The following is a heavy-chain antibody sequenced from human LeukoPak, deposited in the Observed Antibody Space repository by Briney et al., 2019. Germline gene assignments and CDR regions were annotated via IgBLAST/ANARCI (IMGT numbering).Heavy chain of an antibody. D-gene: IGHD2-21*02. CDR3: AKDNRYCGGDCYLFDY. J-gene: IGHJ4*02. CDR1: GFTFSSYA. CDR2: ISGSGGST. V-gene: IGHV3-23*01. Sequence: GGSLRLSCAVSGFTFSSYAMSWVRQAPGKGLEWVSAISGSGGSTYYADSVKGRFTISRDNSKNTLYLQLNSLRAEDTAVYYCAKDNRYCGGDCYLFDYWGQGTLVTVSS.